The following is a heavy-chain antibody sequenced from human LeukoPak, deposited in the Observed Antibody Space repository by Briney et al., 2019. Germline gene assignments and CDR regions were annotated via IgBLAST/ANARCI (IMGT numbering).Heavy chain of an antibody. CDR2: IIPIFGTA. V-gene: IGHV1-69*13. D-gene: IGHD4-23*01. CDR1: GGTFSIYA. CDR3: AREYGYGGNGAFDI. J-gene: IGHJ3*02. Sequence: EASVKVSCTASGGTFSIYAISWVRQAPGQGLEWMGGIIPIFGTANYAQKFQGRVTITADESTSTAYMELSSLRSEDTAVYYCAREYGYGGNGAFDIWGQGTMVTVSS.